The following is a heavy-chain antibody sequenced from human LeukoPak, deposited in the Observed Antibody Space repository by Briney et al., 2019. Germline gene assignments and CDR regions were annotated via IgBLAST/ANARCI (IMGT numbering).Heavy chain of an antibody. J-gene: IGHJ4*02. Sequence: ASVKVSCKASGYTVTSYYIHWVRQAPGQGPEWVGALKLSSGSTFYAQKFQGRVTMTTDASTNSVYMELRSLRSVDTAVYYCAREPPESYKFDYWGQGTRVTVSS. CDR3: AREPPESYKFDY. V-gene: IGHV1-46*01. D-gene: IGHD1-14*01. CDR1: GYTVTSYY. CDR2: LKLSSGST.